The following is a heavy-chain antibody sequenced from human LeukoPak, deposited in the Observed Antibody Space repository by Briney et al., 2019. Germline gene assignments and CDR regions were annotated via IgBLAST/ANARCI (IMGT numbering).Heavy chain of an antibody. J-gene: IGHJ6*02. CDR3: ARWMFYYGSGVFHYHGMDV. D-gene: IGHD3-10*01. Sequence: GESLKISCKGSGYSFTNQWIGWVRQMPGKGLEWMGIIYPADSDTKYSPSFQGQVTISADKSISTAYLQWNRLKASDTAMYYCARWMFYYGSGVFHYHGMDVWGQGTTVTVSS. CDR1: GYSFTNQW. V-gene: IGHV5-51*01. CDR2: IYPADSDT.